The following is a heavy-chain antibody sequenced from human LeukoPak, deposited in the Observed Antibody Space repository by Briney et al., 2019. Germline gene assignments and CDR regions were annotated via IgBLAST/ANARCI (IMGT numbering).Heavy chain of an antibody. V-gene: IGHV3-33*08. CDR2: IWYDGSNK. CDR1: GFTVSSNY. D-gene: IGHD2-15*01. Sequence: GGSLRLSRAASGFTVSSNYMSWVRQAPGKGLEWVAVIWYDGSNKYYADSVKGRFTISRDNSKNTLYLQMNSLRAEDTAVYYCARDSCSGGSCYSGVDYWGQGTLVTVSS. J-gene: IGHJ4*02. CDR3: ARDSCSGGSCYSGVDY.